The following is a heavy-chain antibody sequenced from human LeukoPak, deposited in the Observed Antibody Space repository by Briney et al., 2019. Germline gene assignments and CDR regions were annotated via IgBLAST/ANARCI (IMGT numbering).Heavy chain of an antibody. CDR2: ISSSSSYI. D-gene: IGHD3-16*01. Sequence: GGSLRLSCAASGFTFSSYSMNWVRQAPGKGLEWVSSISSSSSYIYYADSVKGRFTISRDNAKNSLYLQTNSLRAEDTAVYYCARINYGLDAFDIWGQGTMVTVSS. J-gene: IGHJ3*02. V-gene: IGHV3-21*01. CDR3: ARINYGLDAFDI. CDR1: GFTFSSYS.